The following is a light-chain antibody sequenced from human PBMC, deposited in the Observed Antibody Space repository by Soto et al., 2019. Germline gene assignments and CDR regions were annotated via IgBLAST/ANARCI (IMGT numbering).Light chain of an antibody. CDR3: QQLNSYTFT. V-gene: IGKV1-9*01. J-gene: IGKJ3*01. CDR2: AAS. Sequence: IQLTQSPSSLSASVGDRVTITCRASQGISSYLVWYQQKPGKAPKLLIYAASTLQSGVPSRFSGSGSGTDFTLTISSLQPEDFATYYCQQLNSYTFTFGPGTKVDIK. CDR1: QGISSY.